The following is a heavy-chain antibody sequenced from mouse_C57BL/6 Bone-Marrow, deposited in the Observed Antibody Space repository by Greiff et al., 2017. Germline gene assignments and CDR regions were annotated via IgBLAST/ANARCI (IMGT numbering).Heavy chain of an antibody. D-gene: IGHD2-4*01. V-gene: IGHV14-2*01. Sequence: EVKLQQPGAELVKPGASVKLSCKASGFNITDYYMHWVKQRTEQGLEWIGRIDPEAGDTKYAPKFQGKATITADTSSNTAYLQLSSLTSENTAVYYCARRGYDYGPYAMDYWGQGTSVTVSS. CDR1: GFNITDYY. J-gene: IGHJ4*01. CDR3: ARRGYDYGPYAMDY. CDR2: IDPEAGDT.